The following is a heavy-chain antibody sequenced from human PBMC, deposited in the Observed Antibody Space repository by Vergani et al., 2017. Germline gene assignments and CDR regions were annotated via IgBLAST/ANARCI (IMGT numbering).Heavy chain of an antibody. CDR2: ISNDGSKK. J-gene: IGHJ6*03. Sequence: QVQLVESGGGVVQPGRSLRLSCAASGFIFSSYGIHWVRQAPGKGLEWVAVISNDGSKKYYADSVKGRFTISRDNSKNTLDLQMNSLRTQDTAVYYCAKAGSVTSGSLQYNFYMDVCGKGTTVTVS. D-gene: IGHD3-10*01. V-gene: IGHV3-30*18. CDR3: AKAGSVTSGSLQYNFYMDV. CDR1: GFIFSSYG.